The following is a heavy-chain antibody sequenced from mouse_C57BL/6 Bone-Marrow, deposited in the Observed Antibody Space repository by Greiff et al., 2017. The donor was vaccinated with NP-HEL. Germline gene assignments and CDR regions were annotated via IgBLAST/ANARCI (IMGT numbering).Heavy chain of an antibody. CDR3: ARDADSNYPFAY. D-gene: IGHD2-5*01. CDR2: SRNKANDYTT. CDR1: GFTFSDFY. J-gene: IGHJ3*01. Sequence: EVKVVESGGGLVQSGRSLRLSCATSGFTFSDFYMEWVRQAPGKGLEWIAASRNKANDYTTEYSASVKGRFIVSRDTSQSILYLQMNAMRAEDTAIYYGARDADSNYPFAYWGQGTLVTVSA. V-gene: IGHV7-1*01.